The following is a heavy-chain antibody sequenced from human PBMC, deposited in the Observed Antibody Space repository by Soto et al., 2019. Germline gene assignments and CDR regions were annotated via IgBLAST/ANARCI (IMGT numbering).Heavy chain of an antibody. V-gene: IGHV2-5*02. CDR1: GFSLSTSRVG. Sequence: QITLKESGPTLVKPTRTLTLTCTFSGFSLSTSRVGVGWIRQPPGKALEWLALIYWDDDKRYSPSLKNRLTITKDTSRNQVVLTMTNTDPVDTATYYCVHTSGSGNSACFDYWGQGTLVTVSS. J-gene: IGHJ4*02. D-gene: IGHD3-10*01. CDR2: IYWDDDK. CDR3: VHTSGSGNSACFDY.